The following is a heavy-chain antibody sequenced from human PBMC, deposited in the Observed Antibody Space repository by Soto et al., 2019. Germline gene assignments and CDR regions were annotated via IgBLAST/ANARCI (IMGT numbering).Heavy chain of an antibody. V-gene: IGHV3-74*01. CDR1: GFTFSSYW. Sequence: EVQLVESGGGLVQPGGSLRLSCAASGFTFSSYWMHWVRQAPGKGLVWVSRINSDGSSTSYADSVKGQFTISRDNAKNTLYLQMNSLRAEDTAVYYCARGYRGIVATGYYYYYGMDVWGQGTTVTVSS. D-gene: IGHD5-12*01. J-gene: IGHJ6*02. CDR3: ARGYRGIVATGYYYYYGMDV. CDR2: INSDGSST.